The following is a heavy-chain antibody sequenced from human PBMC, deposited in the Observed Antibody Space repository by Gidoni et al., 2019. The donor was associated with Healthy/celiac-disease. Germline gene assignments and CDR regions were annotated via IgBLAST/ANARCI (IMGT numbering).Heavy chain of an antibody. CDR1: GFTFSSYG. CDR3: AKDREPYYGGNPGHY. D-gene: IGHD4-17*01. V-gene: IGHV3-30*18. Sequence: QVQRVESGGGVVQPGRSVRLSCAASGFTFSSYGMHLVRQAPGKGLEWLAVISYDGSNKYYADSVKGRFTLSIDNSKNTLYLQMNSLRAEDTAVYYCAKDREPYYGGNPGHYWGQGTLVTVSS. J-gene: IGHJ4*02. CDR2: ISYDGSNK.